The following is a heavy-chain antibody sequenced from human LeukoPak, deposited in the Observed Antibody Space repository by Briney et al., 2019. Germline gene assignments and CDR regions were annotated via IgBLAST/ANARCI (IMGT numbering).Heavy chain of an antibody. CDR2: IHLNGGNK. V-gene: IGHV3-30*02. CDR3: VRGDSVDY. J-gene: IGHJ4*02. Sequence: GGSPRLSCVISGFTLSHFGIHWVRQAPGKGLDWVAFIHLNGGNKNYADSVKGRFTVSRDNSKNTVYLQMSSLRGDDTAMYYCVRGDSVDYWGQGTLVAVSA. D-gene: IGHD3-16*01. CDR1: GFTLSHFG.